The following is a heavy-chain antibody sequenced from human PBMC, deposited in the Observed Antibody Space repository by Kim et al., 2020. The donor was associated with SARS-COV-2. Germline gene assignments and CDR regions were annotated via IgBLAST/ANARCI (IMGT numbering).Heavy chain of an antibody. V-gene: IGHV1-3*01. Sequence: YSQHVQGRVPMTRDTSASTSYMELSSLTSKDTAVYYCAREGSGSYNWFDPWGQGTLVTVSS. D-gene: IGHD3-10*01. CDR3: AREGSGSYNWFDP. J-gene: IGHJ5*02.